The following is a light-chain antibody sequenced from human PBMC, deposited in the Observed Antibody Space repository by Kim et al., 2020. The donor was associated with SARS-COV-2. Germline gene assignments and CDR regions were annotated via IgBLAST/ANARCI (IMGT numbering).Light chain of an antibody. Sequence: ASTGDRVTITCRASQGISSYLAWYQQKPGKAPKLLIYAASTLQSGVPSRFSGSGSGTDFTLTISCLQSEDFATYYCQQYYSYPWTFGQGTKVDTK. V-gene: IGKV1-8*01. J-gene: IGKJ1*01. CDR3: QQYYSYPWT. CDR2: AAS. CDR1: QGISSY.